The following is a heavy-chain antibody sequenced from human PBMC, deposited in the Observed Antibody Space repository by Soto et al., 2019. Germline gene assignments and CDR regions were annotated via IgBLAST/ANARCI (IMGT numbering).Heavy chain of an antibody. V-gene: IGHV3-33*01. CDR3: AIGGPTPYWYFAL. CDR2: IWYDGSNK. Sequence: QVQLVESGGGVVQPGRSLRLSCAAYGFTFSSYGMHWVRQAPGKGLEWVAVIWYDGSNKYYADSVKGRFTISRDNSKNTRYLQMNSLRAEDTDVYYCAIGGPTPYWYFALWGRGTLVTVSS. D-gene: IGHD5-12*01. CDR1: GFTFSSYG. J-gene: IGHJ2*01.